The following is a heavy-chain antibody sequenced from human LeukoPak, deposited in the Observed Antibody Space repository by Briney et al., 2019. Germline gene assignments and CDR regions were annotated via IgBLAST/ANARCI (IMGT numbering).Heavy chain of an antibody. CDR1: GGSINSYY. D-gene: IGHD3-10*01. CDR2: IYTTGTT. V-gene: IGHV4-4*07. CDR3: GRQGYTASYYFVDY. Sequence: PSETLSLTCSVSGGSINSYYWGWVRQPAGKGLEWIGRIYTTGTTNYSPSLKSRLSMSLDTSKNQFSLTLTSVTAADTAVYYCGRQGYTASYYFVDYRSPGTPVTASS. J-gene: IGHJ4*02.